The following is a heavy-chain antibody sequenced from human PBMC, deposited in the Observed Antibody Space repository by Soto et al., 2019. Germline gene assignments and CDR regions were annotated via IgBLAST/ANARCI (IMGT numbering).Heavy chain of an antibody. V-gene: IGHV4-59*13. CDR1: GGSFGTNY. J-gene: IGHJ5*02. CDR3: ATDSAGRGPFDP. CDR2: TYHTGST. D-gene: IGHD3-10*01. Sequence: SETLSLTCTISGGSFGTNYWSWIRQAPGKGLEWIGYTYHTGSTKYNPSLKSRATISVDTSKNQFSLTLNSAAAADTAVYYCATDSAGRGPFDPWGQGILVTVSS.